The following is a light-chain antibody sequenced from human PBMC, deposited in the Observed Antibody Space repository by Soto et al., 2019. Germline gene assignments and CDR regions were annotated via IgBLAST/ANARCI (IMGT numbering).Light chain of an antibody. V-gene: IGKV3-20*01. Sequence: EIVLAQSPGTLSLSPGEGATLSCRANQSITNNYLAWYHQIPGQAPRLLLYGASRRTTGIPDRFSGSGSGTIFTLTISRQDPEDFADSYCQHYGSLVTFGGGTKVPSK. CDR1: QSITNNY. CDR2: GAS. J-gene: IGKJ4*01. CDR3: QHYGSLVT.